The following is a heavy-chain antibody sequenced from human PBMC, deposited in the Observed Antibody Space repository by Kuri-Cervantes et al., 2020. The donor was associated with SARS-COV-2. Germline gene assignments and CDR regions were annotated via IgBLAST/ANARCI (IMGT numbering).Heavy chain of an antibody. CDR1: GFTFSSYA. D-gene: IGHD2-15*01. CDR2: ISYDGSNK. V-gene: IGHV3-30*09. Sequence: GESLKISCAASGFTFSSYAMHWVRQAPGKGLEWVAVISYDGSNKYYADSVKGRFAISRDNSKNTLSLQMNSLRAEDTAVYYCARDRPHCDGGSCYAANFDYWGQGTLVTVSS. J-gene: IGHJ4*02. CDR3: ARDRPHCDGGSCYAANFDY.